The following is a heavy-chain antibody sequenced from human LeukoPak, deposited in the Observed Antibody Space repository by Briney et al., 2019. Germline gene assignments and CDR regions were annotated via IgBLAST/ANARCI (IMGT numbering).Heavy chain of an antibody. CDR2: IYSGDST. CDR3: ARGRYYDTSGYYENDH. J-gene: IGHJ5*02. V-gene: IGHV3-66*01. CDR1: GFTVSSNY. Sequence: GGSLRLSCAASGFTVSSNYMSWVRQAPGKGLEWVSVIYSGDSTYYADSVKGRFTISRDSSKNTLYLQMNSLRAEDTAMYYCARGRYYDTSGYYENDHWGQGTLVTVSS. D-gene: IGHD3-22*01.